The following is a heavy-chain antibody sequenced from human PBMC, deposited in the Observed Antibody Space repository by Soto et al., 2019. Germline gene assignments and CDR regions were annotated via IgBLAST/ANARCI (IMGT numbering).Heavy chain of an antibody. CDR1: GGSISSSSYY. CDR3: AREDLGSSPYYYYYMDV. D-gene: IGHD6-6*01. Sequence: SETLSLTCTVSGGSISSSSYYWGWIRQPPGKGLEWIGSIYYSGSTYYNPSLKSRVTMSVDTSKNQFSLKLSSVTAADTAVYYCAREDLGSSPYYYYYMDVWGKGTTVTVSS. V-gene: IGHV4-39*02. J-gene: IGHJ6*03. CDR2: IYYSGST.